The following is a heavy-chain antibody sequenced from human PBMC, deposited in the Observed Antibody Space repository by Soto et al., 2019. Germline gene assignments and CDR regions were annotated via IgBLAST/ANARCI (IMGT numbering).Heavy chain of an antibody. CDR1: GGTFSSYT. J-gene: IGHJ6*03. Sequence: QVQLVQSGAEVKKPGSSVKVSCKASGGTFSSYTISWVRQAPGQGLEWMGRIIPILGIANYAQKFQGRVTITADKSTSTAYMELSSLRSEDTAVYYCARGVVPAAMPSYYYYYMDVWGKETTVTVSS. V-gene: IGHV1-69*02. CDR2: IIPILGIA. D-gene: IGHD2-2*01. CDR3: ARGVVPAAMPSYYYYYMDV.